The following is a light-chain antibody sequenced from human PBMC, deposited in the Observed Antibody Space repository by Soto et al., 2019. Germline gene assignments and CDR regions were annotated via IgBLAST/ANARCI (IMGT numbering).Light chain of an antibody. CDR1: QSVGYN. Sequence: ETVVTQSPVTLYVSPGEGVTLSCRTSQSVGYNLAWYQHKPGQAPRPLIYGAFTRITGVPARFSGSGSGTDFTLTITSLQSDDFAIYYCQQYGNWPEYSFGQGTKLQIK. J-gene: IGKJ2*03. V-gene: IGKV3-15*01. CDR3: QQYGNWPEYS. CDR2: GAF.